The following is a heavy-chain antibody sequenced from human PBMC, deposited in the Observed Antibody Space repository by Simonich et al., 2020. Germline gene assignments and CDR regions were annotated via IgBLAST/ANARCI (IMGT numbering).Heavy chain of an antibody. D-gene: IGHD6-13*01. CDR3: ARSHIAAAGTGYFQH. CDR2: SNPNSGGT. Sequence: QVQLVQSGAEVKKPGASVKVSCKASGYTFTGYYMHWVRQAPGQGLECMGGSNPNSGGTNYAQKFQGRVTITRDTSISTAYMELSRLRSDDTAVYYCARSHIAAAGTGYFQHWGQGTLVTVSS. V-gene: IGHV1-2*02. J-gene: IGHJ1*01. CDR1: GYTFTGYY.